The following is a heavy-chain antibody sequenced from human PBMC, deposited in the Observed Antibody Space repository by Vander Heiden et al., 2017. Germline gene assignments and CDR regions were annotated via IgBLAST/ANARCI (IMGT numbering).Heavy chain of an antibody. CDR1: GVTFRNAW. CDR3: TTVPRKEDYFDY. Sequence: EVQLVESGGGWVKPGGSLRLSCAASGVTFRNAWMSWVRRVPGKGLEWVGRIKSKTDGGTTDYAAPVKGRFTISRDDSKNTLYLQMNSLKTEDTAVYYCTTVPRKEDYFDYWGQGTLVTVSS. CDR2: IKSKTDGGTT. J-gene: IGHJ4*02. V-gene: IGHV3-15*01.